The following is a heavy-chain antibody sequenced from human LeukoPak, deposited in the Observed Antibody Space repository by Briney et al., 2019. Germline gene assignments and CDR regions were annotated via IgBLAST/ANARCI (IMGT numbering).Heavy chain of an antibody. V-gene: IGHV4-59*12. Sequence: SETLSLTCTVSGGSISTYYWSWIRQPPGKGLEWIGYIYYSGSTNYNPSLKSQVTISVDTSKNQFSLKLSSVTAADTAVYYCARSSSSSKFDYWGQGTLVTVSS. CDR3: ARSSSSSKFDY. CDR2: IYYSGST. D-gene: IGHD6-6*01. CDR1: GGSISTYY. J-gene: IGHJ4*02.